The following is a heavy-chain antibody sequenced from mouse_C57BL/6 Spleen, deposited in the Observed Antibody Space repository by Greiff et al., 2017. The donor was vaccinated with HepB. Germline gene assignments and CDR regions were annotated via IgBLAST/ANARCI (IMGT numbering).Heavy chain of an antibody. CDR1: GYTFTSYT. CDR2: INPSSGYT. Sequence: VQLQQSGAELARPGASVKMSCKASGYTFTSYTMHWVKQRPGQGLEWIGYINPSSGYTKYNQKFKDKATLTADKSSSTAYMQLSRLTSDDSAVYYGARAPAVVAFYAMDYWGQGTSVTVSS. V-gene: IGHV1-4*01. J-gene: IGHJ4*01. D-gene: IGHD1-1*01. CDR3: ARAPAVVAFYAMDY.